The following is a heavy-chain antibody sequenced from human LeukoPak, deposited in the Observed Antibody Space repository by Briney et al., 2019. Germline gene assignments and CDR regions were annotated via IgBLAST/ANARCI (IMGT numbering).Heavy chain of an antibody. D-gene: IGHD3-10*01. J-gene: IGHJ5*02. V-gene: IGHV1-2*02. CDR3: ARRITMVPNWFDP. CDR2: INPNSGGT. CDR1: GYTFTGYY. Sequence: ASVKVSCKASGYTFTGYYMHWVRQAPGQGLEWMGWINPNSGGTNYAQKFQGRVTMTRDTSISTAYMELSRLRSDDTAVYYCARRITMVPNWFDPWGQGTLVTVSS.